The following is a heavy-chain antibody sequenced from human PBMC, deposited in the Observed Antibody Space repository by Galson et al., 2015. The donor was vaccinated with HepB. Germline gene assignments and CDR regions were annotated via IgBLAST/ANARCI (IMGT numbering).Heavy chain of an antibody. D-gene: IGHD3-10*01. CDR2: IKNKTDGGTT. CDR3: TTGLGGFGQYPEHDY. V-gene: IGHV3-15*01. Sequence: SLRLSCAASGFTFSNAWMSWVRQAPGKGLEWVGRIKNKTDGGTTDYAAPVKGRFTISRDDSKNTLYLQMNSLKTEDTAVYYCTTGLGGFGQYPEHDYWGQGTLVTVSS. CDR1: GFTFSNAW. J-gene: IGHJ4*02.